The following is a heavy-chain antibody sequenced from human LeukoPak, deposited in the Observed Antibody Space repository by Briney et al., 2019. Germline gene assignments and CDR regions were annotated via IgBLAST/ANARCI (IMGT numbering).Heavy chain of an antibody. CDR1: GFTFSSYD. CDR2: ISGSGGIT. V-gene: IGHV3-23*01. Sequence: PGGSLRLSCAASGFTFSSYDMNWVRQAPGKGLEWVSGISGSGGITYYADSVKGRFTISRDNSENTLYLQMKSLRAEDTAGYFCARKLVWGQGTLVTVSS. CDR3: ARKLV. J-gene: IGHJ4*02.